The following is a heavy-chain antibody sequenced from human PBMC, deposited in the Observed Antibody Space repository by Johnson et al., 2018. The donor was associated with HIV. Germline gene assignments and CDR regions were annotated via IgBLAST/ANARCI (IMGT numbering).Heavy chain of an antibody. D-gene: IGHD3-22*01. CDR3: ARGSLYYYDSSGWGAFDI. V-gene: IGHV3-64*01. J-gene: IGHJ3*02. CDR1: GFTFSSYA. Sequence: VQLVESGGDLVQPGGSLRLSCAASGFTFSSYAMHWVRQAPGKGLDYVSAISSNGGSTYYAKSVKGRFTISRDNSKNTLYLQMGSLRAEDMAVYYCARGSLYYYDSSGWGAFDIWGQGTMVTVSS. CDR2: ISSNGGST.